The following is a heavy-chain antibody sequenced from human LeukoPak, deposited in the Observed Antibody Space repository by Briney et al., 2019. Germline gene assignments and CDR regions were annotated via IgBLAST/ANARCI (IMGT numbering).Heavy chain of an antibody. Sequence: PSETLSLTCTVSGGSISSSSYYWGWIRQPPGKGLEWIGSIYYSGSTYYNPSLKSRVTISVDTSKNQFSLKLSSVTAADTAVYYCARDSSPDSSGYFSPYYYYGMDVWGQGTTVTVSS. J-gene: IGHJ6*02. V-gene: IGHV4-39*02. D-gene: IGHD3-22*01. CDR1: GGSISSSSYY. CDR2: IYYSGST. CDR3: ARDSSPDSSGYFSPYYYYGMDV.